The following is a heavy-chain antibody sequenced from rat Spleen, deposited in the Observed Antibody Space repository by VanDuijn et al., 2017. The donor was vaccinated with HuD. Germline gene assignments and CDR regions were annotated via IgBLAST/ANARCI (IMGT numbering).Heavy chain of an antibody. CDR2: ITNTGGST. CDR3: ASLMYTPDYLGVMDA. V-gene: IGHV5-25*01. J-gene: IGHJ4*01. D-gene: IGHD1-6*01. CDR1: GFTFSDYY. Sequence: EVRLVESDGGLVQPGRSLKLSCVASGFTFSDYYMAWVRQAPTRGLEWVASITNTGGSTYYPDSVKGRFTISRDNAKSTLYLQMDSLRSEATATYYCASLMYTPDYLGVMDAWGQGASVTVSS.